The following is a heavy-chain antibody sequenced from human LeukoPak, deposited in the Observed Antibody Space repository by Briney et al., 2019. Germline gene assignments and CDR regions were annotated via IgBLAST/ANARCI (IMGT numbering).Heavy chain of an antibody. CDR2: IHYSGST. Sequence: SETLSLTCTVSGGSISSSSYYWGWIRQPPGKGLEWIGSIHYSGSTYYNPSLKSRVTISVDTSKNQFSLKLSSVTAADTAVYYCARRDIVATISYFDYWGQGTLVTVSS. CDR3: ARRDIVATISYFDY. CDR1: GGSISSSSYY. V-gene: IGHV4-39*01. D-gene: IGHD5-12*01. J-gene: IGHJ4*02.